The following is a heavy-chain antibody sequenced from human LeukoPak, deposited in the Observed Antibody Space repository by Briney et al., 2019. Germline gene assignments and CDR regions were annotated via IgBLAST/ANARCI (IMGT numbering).Heavy chain of an antibody. CDR2: IWYDGSNK. Sequence: GGSLRLSCAASGFTFSSYGMHWVRQAPGKGLEWVAVIWYDGSNKYYADSVKGRFTISRDNSKNTLYLQMNSLRAEDTAVYYCARPIAVAGAGAFDIWGQGTMVTVSS. CDR1: GFTFSSYG. D-gene: IGHD6-19*01. J-gene: IGHJ3*02. CDR3: ARPIAVAGAGAFDI. V-gene: IGHV3-33*01.